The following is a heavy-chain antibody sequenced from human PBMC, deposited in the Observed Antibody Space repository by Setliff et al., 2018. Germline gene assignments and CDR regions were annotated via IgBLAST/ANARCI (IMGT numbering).Heavy chain of an antibody. V-gene: IGHV4-34*01. Sequence: PSETLSLTCVVYGGSFSGYQWSWIRQSPGKGLEWIGSIYHSGSSYYNSSLRSRVTISVDTSKNQFALNLKSVTAADTAVYYCARDRTAYSYGLDVWGQGTTVTVSS. CDR2: IYHSGSS. CDR3: ARDRTAYSYGLDV. CDR1: GGSFSGYQ. D-gene: IGHD5-18*01. J-gene: IGHJ6*02.